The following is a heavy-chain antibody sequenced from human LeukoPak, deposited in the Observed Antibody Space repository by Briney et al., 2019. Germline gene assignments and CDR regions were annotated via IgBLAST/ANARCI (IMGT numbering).Heavy chain of an antibody. J-gene: IGHJ4*02. D-gene: IGHD5-12*01. CDR3: ASARWLFDY. Sequence: GGSLRLSCAASGSTFSNYWMHWFRQAPGKGLVWVSRINTDGSRITYADSVKGRFTISRDNAKNSLYLQMNSLRAEDTAVYYCASARWLFDYWGQGTLVTVSS. CDR2: INTDGSRI. V-gene: IGHV3-74*01. CDR1: GSTFSNYW.